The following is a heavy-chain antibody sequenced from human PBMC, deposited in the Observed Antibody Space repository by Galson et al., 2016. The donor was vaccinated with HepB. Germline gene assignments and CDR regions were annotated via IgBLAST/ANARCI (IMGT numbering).Heavy chain of an antibody. CDR1: GYDFTRFW. Sequence: QSGAEVKKPGEAVKISCKASGYDFTRFWIGWVRQTPGKGLEWMGIVYPADSDTEYRPSFQRQLTISADKSSTTAYLQLNSLMASDTAIYYCARPMLRGAIDYWGQGTLLIVSS. CDR2: VYPADSDT. J-gene: IGHJ4*02. D-gene: IGHD3-10*01. CDR3: ARPMLRGAIDY. V-gene: IGHV5-51*03.